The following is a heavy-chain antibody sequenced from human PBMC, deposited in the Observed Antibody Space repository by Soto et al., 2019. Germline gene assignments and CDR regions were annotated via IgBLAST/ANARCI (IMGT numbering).Heavy chain of an antibody. CDR1: GGSIIGYY. CDR2: IYYSGST. V-gene: IGHV4-59*01. CDR3: ANAEFTSGWYRH. D-gene: IGHD6-19*01. Sequence: SETLSLTCTVSGGSIIGYYWSWIRQPTGKGLEWIGYIYYSGSTNYSPSLKSRVSISIDTSKNQFSLKLTSVIAADTAMYYCANAEFTSGWYRHWGQGALVTVS. J-gene: IGHJ4*02.